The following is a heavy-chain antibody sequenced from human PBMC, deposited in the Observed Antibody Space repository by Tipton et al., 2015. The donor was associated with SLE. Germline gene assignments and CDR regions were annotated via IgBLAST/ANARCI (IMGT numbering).Heavy chain of an antibody. Sequence: TPSLTCTVSGGSISSYYWGWIRQSPGKGLEWIGTIYHSGSTWYNPSLKSRVTISVDKNQFSLKLTSVTAADTAVYYCALQYDSSGYYWFWGQGTLVTVSS. CDR3: ALQYDSSGYYWF. CDR2: IYHSGST. CDR1: GGSISSYY. D-gene: IGHD3-22*01. J-gene: IGHJ4*02. V-gene: IGHV4-59*04.